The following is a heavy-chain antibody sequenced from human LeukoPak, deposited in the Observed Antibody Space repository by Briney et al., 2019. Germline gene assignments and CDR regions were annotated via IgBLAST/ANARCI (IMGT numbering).Heavy chain of an antibody. CDR2: IYYSGST. J-gene: IGHJ6*03. V-gene: IGHV4-59*01. CDR1: GGSISSYY. CDR3: ARERPHYYGSGSYYGDYYYYYYMDV. Sequence: SETLSLTCTVSGGSISSYYWSWIRQPPAKGLEWIGYIYYSGSTNYNPSLKSRVTISVDTSKNQFSLKLSSVTAADTAVYYCARERPHYYGSGSYYGDYYYYYYMDVWGKGTTVTVSS. D-gene: IGHD3-10*01.